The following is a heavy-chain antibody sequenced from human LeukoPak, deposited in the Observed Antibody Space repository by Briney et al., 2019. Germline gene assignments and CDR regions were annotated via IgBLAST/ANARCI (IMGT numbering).Heavy chain of an antibody. CDR1: GYTFTSYG. D-gene: IGHD6-6*01. V-gene: IGHV1-18*01. Sequence: ASVKVSCKASGYTFTSYGISWVRQAPGQGLEWMGWISAYNGNTNYAQKLQGRVTMTTDTSTSTAYMELRSLRSDDTAVYYCARESGTARPKPLPVDYWGQGTLVTVSS. J-gene: IGHJ4*02. CDR2: ISAYNGNT. CDR3: ARESGTARPKPLPVDY.